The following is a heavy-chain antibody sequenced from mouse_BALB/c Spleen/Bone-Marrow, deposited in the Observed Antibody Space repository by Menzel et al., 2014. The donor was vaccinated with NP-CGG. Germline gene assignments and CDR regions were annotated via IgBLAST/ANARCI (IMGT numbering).Heavy chain of an antibody. D-gene: IGHD2-4*01. Sequence: EVQLVESGGDLVKPGGSLKLSCAASGFTFSNYDMSWGRQTPEKRPEWVATISSGGYYSYYPDSVKGRFTISRDNAKNTLYLQMSSLRSEDTAMYYCATGDYGAWFACWGQGTLVTVSA. CDR2: ISSGGYYS. CDR1: GFTFSNYD. J-gene: IGHJ3*01. CDR3: ATGDYGAWFAC. V-gene: IGHV5-9-3*01.